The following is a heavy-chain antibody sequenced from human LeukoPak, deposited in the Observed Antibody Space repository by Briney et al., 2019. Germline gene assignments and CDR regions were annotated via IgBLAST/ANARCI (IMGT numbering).Heavy chain of an antibody. J-gene: IGHJ4*02. V-gene: IGHV1-46*01. CDR1: GYTFTSYY. CDR3: ARDQEGFDY. Sequence: ASVKVSCKASGYTFTSYYIHWVRQAPGQGLEWMGMIYPRDGSTSYAQKFQGRVTVTRDTSTSTVHMELSGLRSEDTAVYYCARDQEGFDYWGQGTLVAVSS. CDR2: IYPRDGST.